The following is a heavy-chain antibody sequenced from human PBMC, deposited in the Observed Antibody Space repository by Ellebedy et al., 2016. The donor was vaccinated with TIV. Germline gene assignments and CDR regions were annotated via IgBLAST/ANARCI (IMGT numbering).Heavy chain of an antibody. CDR3: ARRVMDYGSGSYYNDY. Sequence: GESLKISCKGSGYSFTNYWITWVRQMPGKGLEWMGRIDPSDSYTNYSPSFQGHVTISADKSITTAFLQWSSLKASDTAMYYCARRVMDYGSGSYYNDYWGQGTLVTVSS. CDR1: GYSFTNYW. CDR2: IDPSDSYT. J-gene: IGHJ4*02. D-gene: IGHD3-10*01. V-gene: IGHV5-10-1*01.